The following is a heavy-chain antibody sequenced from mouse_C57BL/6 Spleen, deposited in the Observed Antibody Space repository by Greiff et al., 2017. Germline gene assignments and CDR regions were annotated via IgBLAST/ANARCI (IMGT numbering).Heavy chain of an antibody. V-gene: IGHV5-12*01. CDR3: ARHGRYYGNYVAMDY. Sequence: EVHLVESGGGLVQPGGSLKLSCAASGFTFSDYYMYWVRQTPEKRLEWVAYISNGGGSTYYPDTVKGRFTISRDNAKNTLYLQMSRLKSEDTAMYYCARHGRYYGNYVAMDYWGQGTSVTVSS. D-gene: IGHD2-1*01. CDR2: ISNGGGST. J-gene: IGHJ4*01. CDR1: GFTFSDYY.